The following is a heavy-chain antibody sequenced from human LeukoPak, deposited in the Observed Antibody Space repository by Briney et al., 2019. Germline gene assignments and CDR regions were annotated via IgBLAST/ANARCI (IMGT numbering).Heavy chain of an antibody. J-gene: IGHJ4*02. CDR2: INFSGTNA. CDR1: GFTFSDSA. D-gene: IGHD1-26*01. CDR3: ARGVAGATNLIDY. Sequence: GGSLRLSCVASGFTFSDSAMSWVRQAPGKGLEWVSLINFSGTNAYYADSVKGRFTISRDNSKDTVYLQMNSLRAEDTAVYYCARGVAGATNLIDYWGQGTLVTVSS. V-gene: IGHV3-23*05.